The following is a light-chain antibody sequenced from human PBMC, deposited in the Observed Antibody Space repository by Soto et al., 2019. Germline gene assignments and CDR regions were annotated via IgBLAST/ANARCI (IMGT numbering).Light chain of an antibody. Sequence: EIVMTQSQATLSVSPGERATLSCRASQRVSRNLAWYRQKPGQAPRLLIYGTSTRATATPARFSGSGSGTEFTLTISSLQSEDFAVYYCQQYNGWPYTFGQGTKLEIK. V-gene: IGKV3-15*01. J-gene: IGKJ2*01. CDR2: GTS. CDR1: QRVSRN. CDR3: QQYNGWPYT.